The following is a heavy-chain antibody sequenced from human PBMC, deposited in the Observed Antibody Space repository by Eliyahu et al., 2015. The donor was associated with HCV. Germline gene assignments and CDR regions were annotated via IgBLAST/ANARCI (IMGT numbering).Heavy chain of an antibody. V-gene: IGHV5-51*03. CDR3: ARSPRQRFWSGYYGDY. CDR2: IYPGDSDT. Sequence: EVHLVQSRAEVTKPGESLKISCKGSGYSFTAYWIGWVRQMPGKGLEWMGIIYPGDSDTRYSPSFQGQVTISADKSISTAYLQWSSLKASDTAIYYCARSPRQRFWSGYYGDYWGQGTLVTVSS. J-gene: IGHJ4*02. CDR1: GYSFTAYW. D-gene: IGHD3-3*01.